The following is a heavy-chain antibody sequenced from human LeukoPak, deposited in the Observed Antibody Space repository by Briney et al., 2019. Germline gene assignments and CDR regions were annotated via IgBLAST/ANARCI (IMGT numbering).Heavy chain of an antibody. D-gene: IGHD2-21*01. Sequence: PGGSLRLSCAASGFTFRSYAMSWVRQAPGKGLEWVSAISGSGGSTYYADSVKGRFTISRDNSKNTLYLQMDSLRGEDTAVYYCAKDFRIGYSAHFDYWGQGALVTVSS. J-gene: IGHJ4*02. CDR1: GFTFRSYA. V-gene: IGHV3-23*01. CDR2: ISGSGGST. CDR3: AKDFRIGYSAHFDY.